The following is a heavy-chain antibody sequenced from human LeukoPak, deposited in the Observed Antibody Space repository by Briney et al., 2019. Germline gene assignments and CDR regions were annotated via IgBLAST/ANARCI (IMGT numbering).Heavy chain of an antibody. CDR3: ASQPDYYGPFDY. CDR1: GGSISSSTYY. Sequence: PSETLSLTCTVSGGSISSSTYYWGWIRQPPGKGLEWIGYIYYSGSTNYNPSLKSRVTISVVTSKNQFSLKLSSVTAADTAVYYCASQPDYYGPFDYWGQGTLVTVSS. CDR2: IYYSGST. J-gene: IGHJ4*02. D-gene: IGHD3-10*01. V-gene: IGHV4-61*05.